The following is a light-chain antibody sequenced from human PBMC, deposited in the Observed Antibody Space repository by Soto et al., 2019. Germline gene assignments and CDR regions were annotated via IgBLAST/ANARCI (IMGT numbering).Light chain of an antibody. V-gene: IGKV1-5*01. CDR1: QTINNW. Sequence: MQMTQSPSTLSASIGDRVTITCRASQTINNWLAWYQQKPGKAPRLLIYDASSLQSGVPSRFSGSGSGTEFTLTISSLQPDDSATYYCQRYDGYFGQGTKLEAK. CDR2: DAS. J-gene: IGKJ2*01. CDR3: QRYDGY.